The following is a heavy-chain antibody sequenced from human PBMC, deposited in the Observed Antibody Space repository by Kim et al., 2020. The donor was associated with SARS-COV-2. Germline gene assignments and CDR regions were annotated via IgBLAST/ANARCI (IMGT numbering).Heavy chain of an antibody. CDR3: ARDRSSTSGSGIDY. D-gene: IGHD2-2*01. J-gene: IGHJ4*02. V-gene: IGHV3-33*01. Sequence: ADSVKGRFTISRDNSKNTLDLQMNSLRAEDTAVYYCARDRSSTSGSGIDYWGQGTLVTVSS.